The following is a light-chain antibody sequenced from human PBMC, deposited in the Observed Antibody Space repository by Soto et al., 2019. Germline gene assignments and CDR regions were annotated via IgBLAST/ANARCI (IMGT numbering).Light chain of an antibody. V-gene: IGKV3-20*01. CDR1: GGVSANY. J-gene: IGKJ5*01. CDR2: GAS. Sequence: ENLFTQSPGTLSLSPGEVATLSCRVRGGVSANYFAGCYQKPAQAPTRLIYGASIRAAGIPDRFSGSGSGTDFTLTIIRLEPEDFAVDYCQQHGSSPITFGQGTLLEI. CDR3: QQHGSSPIT.